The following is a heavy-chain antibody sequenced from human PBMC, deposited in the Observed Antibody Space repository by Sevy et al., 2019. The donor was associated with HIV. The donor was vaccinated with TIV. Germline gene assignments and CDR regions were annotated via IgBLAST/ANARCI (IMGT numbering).Heavy chain of an antibody. Sequence: GGSLRLSCGASGFTFNTYNFNWVRQAPGKGLEWVSAISSTSTYIYYADSVRGRFTISRDNAKNSLYLQMNTLGAEDKAIYYCARDGGATDYGMDVWGLGTTVTVSS. J-gene: IGHJ6*02. CDR2: ISSTSTYI. D-gene: IGHD1-26*01. V-gene: IGHV3-21*01. CDR3: ARDGGATDYGMDV. CDR1: GFTFNTYN.